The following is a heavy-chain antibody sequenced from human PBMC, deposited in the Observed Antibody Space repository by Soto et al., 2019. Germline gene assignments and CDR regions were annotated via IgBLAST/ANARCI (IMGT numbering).Heavy chain of an antibody. CDR2: ISYDGTIK. CDR1: GFTFSNYG. Sequence: QVQLVESGGDVVQPGRSLKVSCAASGFTFSNYGMHWVRQAPGKGLEWVAVISYDGTIKYYADSVKGRFTISRDNSKNTLDLQMNSLRADDTAVYYCAKGRGMSTLGQFYYGMDVWGQGTTVTVSS. CDR3: AKGRGMSTLGQFYYGMDV. J-gene: IGHJ6*02. V-gene: IGHV3-30*18. D-gene: IGHD1-26*01.